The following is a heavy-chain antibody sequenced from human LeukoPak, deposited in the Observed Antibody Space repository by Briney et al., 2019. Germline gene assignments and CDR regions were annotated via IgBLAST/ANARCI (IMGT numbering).Heavy chain of an antibody. V-gene: IGHV3-23*01. CDR3: ARFYDSSGGGFDY. CDR2: ITSSGFST. D-gene: IGHD3-22*01. Sequence: PGGSLRLSCTTSGITFSLHAINWVRQAPGKGLEWVSGITSSGFSTFYGDSVTGRFTISRDNSKDTVYLQMNNLRAEDTAVYYCARFYDSSGGGFDYWGQGTLVTVSS. CDR1: GITFSLHA. J-gene: IGHJ4*02.